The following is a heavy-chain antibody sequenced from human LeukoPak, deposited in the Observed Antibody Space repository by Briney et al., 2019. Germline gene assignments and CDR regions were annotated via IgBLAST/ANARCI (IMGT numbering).Heavy chain of an antibody. CDR3: ARVTGYYGSGSYHTPGFDY. CDR1: GFTFSSYA. V-gene: IGHV3-23*01. J-gene: IGHJ4*02. D-gene: IGHD3-10*01. Sequence: GRSLRLSCAASGFTFSSYAMHWVRQAPGKGLEWVSAISGSGGSTDYADSVEGRFTISRDNSKYTLYLHMNSLRAEDTAVYYCARVTGYYGSGSYHTPGFDYWGQGTLVTVSS. CDR2: ISGSGGST.